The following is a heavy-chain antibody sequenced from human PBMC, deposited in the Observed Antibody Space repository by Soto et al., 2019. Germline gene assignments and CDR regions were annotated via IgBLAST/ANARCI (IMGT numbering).Heavy chain of an antibody. V-gene: IGHV1-18*04. Sequence: VSSVKVSCKASCYSFTSYGISWVRQAPGQGLEWMGWISAYNGNTNYAQKLQGRVTMTTDTSTSTAYMELRSLRSDDTAVYYCARAVDTAMEGWFDPWGQGTLVTVSS. J-gene: IGHJ5*02. CDR1: CYSFTSYG. CDR3: ARAVDTAMEGWFDP. D-gene: IGHD5-18*01. CDR2: ISAYNGNT.